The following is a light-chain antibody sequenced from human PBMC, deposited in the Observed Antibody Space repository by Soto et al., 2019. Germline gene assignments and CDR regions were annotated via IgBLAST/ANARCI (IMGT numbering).Light chain of an antibody. CDR3: QHYNSYSEA. CDR1: QTISSC. J-gene: IGKJ1*01. Sequence: DIHMTQSPSTLPSSVGDRVTITCRASQTISSCLAWYQQKPGKAPKLLIYKASTLKSGVPSRFSGSGAGTGFTLTISSLQPDDFATYYCQHYNSYSEAFGQGTKVDIK. V-gene: IGKV1-5*03. CDR2: KAS.